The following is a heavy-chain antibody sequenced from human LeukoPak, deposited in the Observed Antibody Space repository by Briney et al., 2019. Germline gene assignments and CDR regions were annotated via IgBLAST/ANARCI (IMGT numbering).Heavy chain of an antibody. CDR3: ARNYYDSSAYSGV. J-gene: IGHJ4*02. CDR1: GFTFDDYA. CDR2: ISWNSGSI. V-gene: IGHV3-9*01. Sequence: GGSLRLSCAASGFTFDDYAMHWVRQVPGKGLEWVSGISWNSGSIGYADSVKGRFTISRDNAKNSLYLQMNSLRAEDTAVYYCARNYYDSSAYSGVWGQGTLVTVSS. D-gene: IGHD3-22*01.